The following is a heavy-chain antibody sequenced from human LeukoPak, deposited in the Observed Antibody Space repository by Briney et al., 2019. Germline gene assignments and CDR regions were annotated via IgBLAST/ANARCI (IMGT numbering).Heavy chain of an antibody. CDR2: IYYSGST. CDR1: GGSISSYY. Sequence: SETLSLTCTVSGGSISSYYWSWIRQPPGKGLEWIGYIYYSGSTNYNPSLKSRVTISVDTSKNQFSLQLNSVTPEDTAVYYCARDQEGMAAAGNSYYFDYWGQGTLVTVSS. V-gene: IGHV4-59*12. CDR3: ARDQEGMAAAGNSYYFDY. D-gene: IGHD6-13*01. J-gene: IGHJ4*02.